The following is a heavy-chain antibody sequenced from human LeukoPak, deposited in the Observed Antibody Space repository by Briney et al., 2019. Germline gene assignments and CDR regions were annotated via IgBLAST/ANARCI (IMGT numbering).Heavy chain of an antibody. CDR1: GFTFSSYA. CDR2: ISSNGGST. Sequence: PGGSLRLSCAASGFTFSSYAMHWVRQAPGKGLEYVSAISSNGGSTYYANSVKGRFTISRDNSKNTLYLQMGSLRAEDMAVYYCARGLSGFLEWLPVYWGQGTLVTASS. CDR3: ARGLSGFLEWLPVY. D-gene: IGHD3-3*01. J-gene: IGHJ4*02. V-gene: IGHV3-64*01.